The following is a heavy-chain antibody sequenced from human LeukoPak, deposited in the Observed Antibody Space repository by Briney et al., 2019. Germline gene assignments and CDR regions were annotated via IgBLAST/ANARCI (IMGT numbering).Heavy chain of an antibody. CDR1: GDSISSTNYY. CDR2: IYYSGST. Sequence: SETLSLTCTVSGDSISSTNYYWGWIRQPPGKGLEWIGSIYYSGSTYYNPSLESRVTISVDTSKNQFSLKLSSVTAADTAVYYCARDYYGSGTPDYWGQGTLVTVSS. J-gene: IGHJ4*02. CDR3: ARDYYGSGTPDY. V-gene: IGHV4-39*07. D-gene: IGHD3-10*01.